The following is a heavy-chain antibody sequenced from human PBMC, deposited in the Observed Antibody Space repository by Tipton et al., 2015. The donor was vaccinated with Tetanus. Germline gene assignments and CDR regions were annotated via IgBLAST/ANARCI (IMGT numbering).Heavy chain of an antibody. V-gene: IGHV4-59*02. D-gene: IGHD2-21*02. J-gene: IGHJ6*02. Sequence: TLSLTCSVSGTSVRSFYWSWIRQSPGKAPEWIGYSYYVGSPNHNPSLKGRVSISRDTSTNQVSLKLTSVTAADTAVYYCARDRGVTSPFGSYYYGMDVWGQGTTVTVSS. CDR1: GTSVRSFY. CDR2: SYYVGSP. CDR3: ARDRGVTSPFGSYYYGMDV.